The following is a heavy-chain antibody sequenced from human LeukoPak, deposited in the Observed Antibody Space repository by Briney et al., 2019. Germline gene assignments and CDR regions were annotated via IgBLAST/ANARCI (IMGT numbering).Heavy chain of an antibody. V-gene: IGHV1-46*01. Sequence: GASVKVSCKASGYTFTSYYMHWVRQAPGQGLEWMGIINPSGGSTSYAQKFQGRVTMTRDTSTSTVYMELSSLRSDDTAVYYCARGYYDFWSGYYPPPDYWGQGTLVTVSS. CDR2: INPSGGST. CDR3: ARGYYDFWSGYYPPPDY. CDR1: GYTFTSYY. D-gene: IGHD3-3*01. J-gene: IGHJ4*02.